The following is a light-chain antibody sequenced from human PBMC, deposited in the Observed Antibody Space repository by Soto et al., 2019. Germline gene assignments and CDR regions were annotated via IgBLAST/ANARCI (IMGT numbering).Light chain of an antibody. CDR1: QTISSY. J-gene: IGKJ1*01. Sequence: DIQMTQSPSSLSASVGDRVTMTCRASQTISSYLNWYQQKPGKAPNLLIYAASSLQSGVPSRFSGSGSGTDFTLTINSLQPEDFAIYYCQQTYSTPRTCGQGTKVEIK. CDR2: AAS. V-gene: IGKV1-39*01. CDR3: QQTYSTPRT.